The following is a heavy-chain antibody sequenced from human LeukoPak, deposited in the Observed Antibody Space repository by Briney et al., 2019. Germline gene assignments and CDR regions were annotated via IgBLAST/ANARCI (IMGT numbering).Heavy chain of an antibody. CDR1: GYTFTSYD. D-gene: IGHD6-13*01. CDR2: MNPNSGNT. J-gene: IGHJ5*02. Sequence: ASVKVSCKASGYTFTSYDINWVRQATGQGLEWMGWMNPNSGNTGYAQKFQGRVTMTRSTSISTAYMELSSLRSEDTAVYYCARGRGHSSSWYMDDWFDPWGQGTLVTVSS. V-gene: IGHV1-8*01. CDR3: ARGRGHSSSWYMDDWFDP.